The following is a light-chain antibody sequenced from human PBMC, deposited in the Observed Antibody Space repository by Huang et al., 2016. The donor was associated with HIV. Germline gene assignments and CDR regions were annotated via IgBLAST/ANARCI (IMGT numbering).Light chain of an antibody. CDR3: QQRAGWPLT. J-gene: IGKJ4*01. CDR1: QQISGY. CDR2: DAS. V-gene: IGKV3-11*01. Sequence: EIVLTQSPATLSLSPGERATLSCRASQQISGYLAWYQQKPGQAPRLLIYDASSRATGIPVRFSGSGSGTDFTFSISSLEPEDFAFYYCQQRAGWPLTFGGGTKVEIK.